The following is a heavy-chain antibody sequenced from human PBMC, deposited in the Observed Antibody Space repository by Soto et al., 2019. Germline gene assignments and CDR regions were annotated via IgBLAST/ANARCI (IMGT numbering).Heavy chain of an antibody. Sequence: ASVKVSCKASGYTFTSYDINWVRQATGQGLEWMGWMNPNSGNTGYAQKFQGRVTMTRNTSISTAYMELSSLRSEDTDVYYCARGVRYYDILTGYYSGYYYYGMDVWGQGTTVTVSS. D-gene: IGHD3-9*01. CDR2: MNPNSGNT. CDR3: ARGVRYYDILTGYYSGYYYYGMDV. V-gene: IGHV1-8*01. J-gene: IGHJ6*02. CDR1: GYTFTSYD.